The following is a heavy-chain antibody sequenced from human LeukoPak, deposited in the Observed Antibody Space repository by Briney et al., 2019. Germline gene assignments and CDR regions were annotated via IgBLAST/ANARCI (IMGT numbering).Heavy chain of an antibody. J-gene: IGHJ6*02. CDR2: IYSGGST. V-gene: IGHV3-53*05. Sequence: PGGSLRLSCAASGFTVSNNYMSWVRQAPGKGLEWVSVIYSGGSTYYADSVKGRFTISRDNSKNTLYLQMSSLRAEDTAVYFCVRGYSFGPYGMDVWGQGTTVTVSS. CDR3: VRGYSFGPYGMDV. CDR1: GFTVSNNY. D-gene: IGHD2-15*01.